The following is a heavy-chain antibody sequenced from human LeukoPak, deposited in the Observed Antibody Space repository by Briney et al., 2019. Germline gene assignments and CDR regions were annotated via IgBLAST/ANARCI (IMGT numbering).Heavy chain of an antibody. Sequence: GGSLRLSCAASGFTFSGSAMHWVRQASGKGLEWVGRIRSKANSYATAYAASVKGRFTISRDDSKNTAYLQMNGLKTEDTAVYYCTRLNSVTPIDYFDYWGQGTLVTVSS. CDR1: GFTFSGSA. V-gene: IGHV3-73*01. J-gene: IGHJ4*02. CDR3: TRLNSVTPIDYFDY. CDR2: IRSKANSYAT. D-gene: IGHD4-4*01.